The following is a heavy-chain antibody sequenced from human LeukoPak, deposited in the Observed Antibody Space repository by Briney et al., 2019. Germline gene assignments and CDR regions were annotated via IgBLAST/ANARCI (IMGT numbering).Heavy chain of an antibody. J-gene: IGHJ4*02. CDR1: GFTFSSYW. V-gene: IGHV3-74*01. CDR3: VRDVWGDRDSYFDY. D-gene: IGHD2-21*01. Sequence: GGSLRLSCAASGFTFSSYWMHWVRQAPGKGLVWVSRINSGGRSTSYADCAKGRFTISRDNAKNTLYLQMNSLRAEDTAVYYCVRDVWGDRDSYFDYWGQGTLVTVSS. CDR2: INSGGRST.